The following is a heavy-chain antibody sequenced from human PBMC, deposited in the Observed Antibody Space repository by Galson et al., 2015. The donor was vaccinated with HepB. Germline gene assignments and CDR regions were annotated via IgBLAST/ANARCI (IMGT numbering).Heavy chain of an antibody. CDR2: INPILGIR. Sequence: SVKVSCKASGGTFSSFSINWVRQTPGQGLEWIGGINPILGIRNYAQKFQARVTINADRRTNTATMELSSLRSDDTALYYCANRAYCGGECYAFDYWGQGSLVTVS. CDR1: GGTFSSFS. D-gene: IGHD2-21*01. V-gene: IGHV1-69*10. J-gene: IGHJ4*02. CDR3: ANRAYCGGECYAFDY.